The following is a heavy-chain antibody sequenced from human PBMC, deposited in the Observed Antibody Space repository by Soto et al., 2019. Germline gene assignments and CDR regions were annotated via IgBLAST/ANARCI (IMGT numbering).Heavy chain of an antibody. CDR1: GGSISSYY. CDR2: IYYSGST. J-gene: IGHJ4*02. CDR3: ARWAGTGFDY. D-gene: IGHD6-19*01. Sequence: SETLSLTCTVSGGSISSYYWSWIRQPPGKGLEWIGYIYYSGSTNYNPSLKSRVTISVDTSENQFSLKLSSVTAADTAVYYCARWAGTGFDYWGQGTLVTVSS. V-gene: IGHV4-59*01.